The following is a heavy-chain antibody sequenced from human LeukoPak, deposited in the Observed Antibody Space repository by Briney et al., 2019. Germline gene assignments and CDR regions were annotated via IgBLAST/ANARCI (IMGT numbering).Heavy chain of an antibody. CDR3: AKGHSSSWYYFDY. CDR1: GFTFDDYA. Sequence: PGRSLRLSCAASGFTFDDYAMHWVRQAPGKGLEWVSGISWNSGSIGYADSVKGRFTISRDNAKNSLYLQMNSLRAEDTALYYCAKGHSSSWYYFDYWGQGTLVTVSS. D-gene: IGHD6-13*01. J-gene: IGHJ4*02. CDR2: ISWNSGSI. V-gene: IGHV3-9*01.